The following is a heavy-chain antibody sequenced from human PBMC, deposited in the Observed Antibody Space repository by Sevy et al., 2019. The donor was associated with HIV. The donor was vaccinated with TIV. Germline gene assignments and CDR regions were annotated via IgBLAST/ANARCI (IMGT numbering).Heavy chain of an antibody. Sequence: GGSLRLSCAASGFTVSSNYMSWVRQAPGKGLEWVSVIYSGGSTYYADSVKGRFTISRDNPKNTLYLQMNSLIAEDTALYYCARARTVTTGFVSRPDAFDIWGQGTMVTVSS. D-gene: IGHD4-17*01. J-gene: IGHJ3*02. CDR2: IYSGGST. CDR3: ARARTVTTGFVSRPDAFDI. V-gene: IGHV3-53*01. CDR1: GFTVSSNY.